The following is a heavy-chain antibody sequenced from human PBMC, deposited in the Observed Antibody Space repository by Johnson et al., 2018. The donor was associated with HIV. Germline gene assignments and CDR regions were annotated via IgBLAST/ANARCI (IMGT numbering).Heavy chain of an antibody. CDR2: ISWDGGST. J-gene: IGHJ3*02. D-gene: IGHD1-26*01. V-gene: IGHV3-43D*03. CDR3: ARGRPWGWELRRDAFDI. CDR1: GFTFDDYA. Sequence: EVQVVESGGVAVQPGGSLRLSCTASGFTFDDYALHWGRQAPGKGLEWVSLISWDGGSTYYADSVKGRCTISRDNAKSSLYLQMNSLRVEDTALYYCARGRPWGWELRRDAFDIWGQGTMVTVSS.